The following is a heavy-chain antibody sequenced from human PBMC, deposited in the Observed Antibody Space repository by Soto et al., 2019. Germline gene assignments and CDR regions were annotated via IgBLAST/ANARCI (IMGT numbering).Heavy chain of an antibody. D-gene: IGHD3-3*02. J-gene: IGHJ4*02. CDR3: ASRPAYISGKDY. Sequence: QVQLQESGPGLVKPSETLSLTCAVSGDSISSNTWWSWVRQSPGKGLEWIGEIYHSGKTNYKASLKSRVTISIDKSKNQLSLNLTSVTAADTAVYYCASRPAYISGKDYGGQGTLVTVSS. V-gene: IGHV4-4*02. CDR2: IYHSGKT. CDR1: GDSISSNTW.